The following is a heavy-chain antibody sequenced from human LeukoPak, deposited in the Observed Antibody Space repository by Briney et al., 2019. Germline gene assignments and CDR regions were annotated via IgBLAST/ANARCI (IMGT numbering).Heavy chain of an antibody. CDR1: GFTFSTFA. CDR3: ARDSMDYGSGPPGY. D-gene: IGHD3-10*01. CDR2: IFPSGGEI. V-gene: IGHV3-23*01. J-gene: IGHJ4*02. Sequence: GGSLRLSCAASGFTFSTFAMIWVRQPPGKGLEWVSSIFPSGGEIHYADSVRGRFTISRDNSKNTVFLQMSRLRSDDTAVYYCARDSMDYGSGPPGYWGQGILVSVSS.